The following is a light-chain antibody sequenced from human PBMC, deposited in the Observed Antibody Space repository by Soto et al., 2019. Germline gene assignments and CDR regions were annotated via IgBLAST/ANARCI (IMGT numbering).Light chain of an antibody. J-gene: IGLJ2*01. CDR2: RNN. Sequence: QSVLTQPPSASGTPGQRVSISCSGSRSNIGRNYVYWYQQLPGTAPKLLIQRNNERPSGVPDRFSGSKSGTSVSLAISGLRSEDEADYYCGGWDDSLSGPVFGGGTKLTVL. V-gene: IGLV1-47*01. CDR1: RSNIGRNY. CDR3: GGWDDSLSGPV.